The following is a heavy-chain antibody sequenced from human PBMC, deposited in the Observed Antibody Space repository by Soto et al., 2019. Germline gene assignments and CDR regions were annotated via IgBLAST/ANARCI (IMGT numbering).Heavy chain of an antibody. CDR1: GYTFTNYG. CDR2: ISAYNGNT. V-gene: IGHV1-18*01. D-gene: IGHD4-17*01. CDR3: ARTDSGDYVPPLDY. J-gene: IGHJ4*02. Sequence: QVQLVQSGAEVKKPGPSVKVSCKASGYTFTNYGISWVRQAPGQGLEWMGTISAYNGNTNYAQNLQGRVTMTTDTPTSTAYMDLRSLTSDDTAVYYCARTDSGDYVPPLDYWGQGTLVTVSS.